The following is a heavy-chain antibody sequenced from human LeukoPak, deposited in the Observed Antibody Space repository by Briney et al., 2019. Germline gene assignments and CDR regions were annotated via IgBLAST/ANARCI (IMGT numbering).Heavy chain of an antibody. CDR2: IYYSGST. Sequence: SETLSLTCTVSGGSISSYYWSWIRQPPGKGLEWIGYIYYSGSTNFNPSLKSRVTMSVDTSKNQFSLKLSSVTAADTAVYYCARRDSSGWYSAFDPWGHGTLVTVSS. J-gene: IGHJ5*02. V-gene: IGHV4-59*08. CDR1: GGSISSYY. CDR3: ARRDSSGWYSAFDP. D-gene: IGHD6-19*01.